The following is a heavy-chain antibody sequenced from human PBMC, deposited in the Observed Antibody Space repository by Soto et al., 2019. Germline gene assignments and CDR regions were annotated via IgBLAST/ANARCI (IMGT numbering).Heavy chain of an antibody. D-gene: IGHD5-18*01. CDR3: ARDPLWGTAMVLWYFDL. J-gene: IGHJ2*01. CDR2: ISYDGSNK. Sequence: QVQLVESGGGVVQPGRSLRLSCAASGFTFSSYAMHWVRQAPGKELEWVAVISYDGSNKYYADSVKGRFTISRDNSKNTLYLQMNTLRAEDTAVYYCARDPLWGTAMVLWYFDLWGRGTLVTVSS. V-gene: IGHV3-30-3*01. CDR1: GFTFSSYA.